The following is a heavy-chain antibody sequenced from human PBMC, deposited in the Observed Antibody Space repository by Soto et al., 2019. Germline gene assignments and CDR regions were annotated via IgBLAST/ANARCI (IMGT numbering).Heavy chain of an antibody. CDR2: ISAYNGNT. CDR1: GYTFTSYG. Sequence: ASVKVSCKASGYTFTSYGISWVRQAPGQGLEWMGWISAYNGNTNYAQKLQGRVTMTTDTSTSTAYMELRSLRSDDTAVYYCAREYSGYDPYYYYGMDVWGQGTTVT. J-gene: IGHJ6*02. CDR3: AREYSGYDPYYYYGMDV. D-gene: IGHD5-12*01. V-gene: IGHV1-18*01.